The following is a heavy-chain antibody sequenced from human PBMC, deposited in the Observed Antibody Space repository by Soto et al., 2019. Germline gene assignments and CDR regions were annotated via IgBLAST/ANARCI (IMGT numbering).Heavy chain of an antibody. CDR2: IYHSGSN. Sequence: QVQLQESGPGLVKPSGTLSLTCAVSGDSITSDKWWSWISQPPDKGLQWTGEIYHSGSNKYNLSLKGRVTISVDKSKNQFSLRLSSVAAADTAVYYCARGETQQQRDYWGQGTQVTVSS. CDR1: GDSITSDKW. J-gene: IGHJ4*02. CDR3: ARGETQQQRDY. V-gene: IGHV4-4*02. D-gene: IGHD6-13*01.